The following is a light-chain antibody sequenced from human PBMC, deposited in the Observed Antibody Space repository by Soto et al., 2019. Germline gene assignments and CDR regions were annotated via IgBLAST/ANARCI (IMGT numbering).Light chain of an antibody. CDR3: QQYDDSPFT. Sequence: VMTQSPATLSVSPGEGATLSCRASQSVGRSLAWYQQKPGQAPRLLMFDSSTRATGIPAKFSGSGSGTEFTLTISSLQSEDFAIFYCQQYDDSPFTFGHGTKVDIE. CDR1: QSVGRS. J-gene: IGKJ3*01. CDR2: DSS. V-gene: IGKV3-15*01.